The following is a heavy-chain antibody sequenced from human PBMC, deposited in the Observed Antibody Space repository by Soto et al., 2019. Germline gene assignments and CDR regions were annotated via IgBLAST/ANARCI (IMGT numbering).Heavy chain of an antibody. CDR2: IYYSGST. Sequence: SETLSLTCTVSGGSISSYYWSWIRQPPGKGLEWIGYIYYSGSTNYNPSLKSRVTISVDTSKNQFSLKLSSVTAADTAVYFCARGGSAADDFWSGSRDYYYYYGMDVWGQGTTVTVSS. CDR3: ARGGSAADDFWSGSRDYYYYYGMDV. J-gene: IGHJ6*02. V-gene: IGHV4-59*01. CDR1: GGSISSYY. D-gene: IGHD3-3*01.